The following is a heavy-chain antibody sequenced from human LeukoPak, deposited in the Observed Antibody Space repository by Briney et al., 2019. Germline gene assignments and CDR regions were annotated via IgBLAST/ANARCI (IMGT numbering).Heavy chain of an antibody. V-gene: IGHV3-49*04. CDR2: IRSKAYGGTT. CDR1: GFTFGDYV. J-gene: IGHJ6*03. CDR3: ARDPKEYYYYYYMDV. Sequence: GGSLGLSCTASGFTFGDYVMSWVRQAPGKGLEWVGFIRSKAYGGTTKNAASVKGRFTISRDDSRSIAYLQMNSLRAEDTAVYYCARDPKEYYYYYYMDVWGKGTTVTVSS.